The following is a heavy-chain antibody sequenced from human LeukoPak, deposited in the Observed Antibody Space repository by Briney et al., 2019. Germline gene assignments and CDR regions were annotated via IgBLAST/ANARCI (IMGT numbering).Heavy chain of an antibody. CDR3: AGIPVFCVVLHQEPV. J-gene: IGHJ6*04. D-gene: IGHD3-3*01. CDR1: GYTFTGYY. CDR2: INPNSGGT. Sequence: ASVTVSRKASGYTFTGYYMHWVRQAPAQGLEWMGWINPNSGGTDDAQKFQGRVTITADISTNTVYMELSSLSSEDTAVYFCAGIPVFCVVLHQEPVWGKGTTVTVSS. V-gene: IGHV1-2*02.